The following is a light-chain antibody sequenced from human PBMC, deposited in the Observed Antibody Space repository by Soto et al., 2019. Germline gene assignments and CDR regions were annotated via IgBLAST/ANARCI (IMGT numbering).Light chain of an antibody. J-gene: IGKJ2*01. CDR2: GAS. V-gene: IGKV3-15*01. Sequence: EVVMTQSPATLSASPGERVILSCRASQNIGSNLAWYQQRPGQAPRLLMYGASTRATETPARFSGSGSATDFTLTISNLQSEDFAFYYCQQYNNWPPYTFGQGTKLEIK. CDR1: QNIGSN. CDR3: QQYNNWPPYT.